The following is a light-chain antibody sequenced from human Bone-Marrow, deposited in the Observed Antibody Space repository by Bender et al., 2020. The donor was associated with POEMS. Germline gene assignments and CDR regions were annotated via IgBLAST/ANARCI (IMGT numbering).Light chain of an antibody. Sequence: QSALTQPASVSGSPGQSITISCTGTSSDVGYYNYVSWYQHHPGKAPKLMIYDVSNRPSGVSNRFSGSKSGNTASLTISGLQAEDEADYHCCSYAGSNTLVFGGGTKLTVL. V-gene: IGLV2-14*03. CDR2: DVS. CDR1: SSDVGYYNY. J-gene: IGLJ2*01. CDR3: CSYAGSNTLV.